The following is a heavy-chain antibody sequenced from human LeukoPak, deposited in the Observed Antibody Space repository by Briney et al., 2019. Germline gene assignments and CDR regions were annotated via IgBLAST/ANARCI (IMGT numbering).Heavy chain of an antibody. D-gene: IGHD3-22*01. CDR3: AKVETSYYDSSGYYPFDS. CDR1: GFTFSDYY. CDR2: ISASGGSS. V-gene: IGHV3-23*01. Sequence: GGSLRLSCAASGFTFSDYYMSWIRQAPGKGPEWVSAISASGGSSFYADSVKGRFTISRDNSKNTLYLQMNSLRADDSAVYYCAKVETSYYDSSGYYPFDSRGQGTLVTVSS. J-gene: IGHJ4*02.